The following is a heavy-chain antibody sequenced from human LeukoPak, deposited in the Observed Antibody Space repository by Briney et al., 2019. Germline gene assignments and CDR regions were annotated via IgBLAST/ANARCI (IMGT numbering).Heavy chain of an antibody. CDR3: ARRNTMTRSWFDT. D-gene: IGHD3-22*01. CDR1: SGSISISSYY. V-gene: IGHV4-39*02. J-gene: IGHJ5*02. Sequence: SETLSLTCTVSSGSISISSYYWDWIRQTPGKGLEWIGSIYYSGSTYFNPSLKSRVTISVDTSKNHFSLKLNSVTAADTAVYYCARRNTMTRSWFDTWGQGTLVTVSS. CDR2: IYYSGST.